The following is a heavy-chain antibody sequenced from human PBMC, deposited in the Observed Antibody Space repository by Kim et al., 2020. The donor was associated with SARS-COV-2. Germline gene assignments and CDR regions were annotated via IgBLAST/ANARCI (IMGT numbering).Heavy chain of an antibody. D-gene: IGHD6-6*01. CDR3: TRGSSSSGGVDY. V-gene: IGHV3-73*01. Sequence: AYAASVKGRFTIARDNSKNTAYLQMNSLKTEDTAVYYCTRGSSSSGGVDYWGQGTLVTVSS. J-gene: IGHJ4*02.